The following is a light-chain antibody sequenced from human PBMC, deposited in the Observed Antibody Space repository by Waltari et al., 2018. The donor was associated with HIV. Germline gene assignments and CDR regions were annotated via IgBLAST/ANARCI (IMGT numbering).Light chain of an antibody. CDR1: GSNTRNYS. Sequence: QSVVTHPPSASGTPGPRVTISCSGSGSNTRNYSVNWYHHFPGTAPKLLIYMNDQRPSGVPGRFSGSQSGTSASLAISGLQYDDEADYYCAVWDDSLGGAVFGGGTKLTVL. J-gene: IGLJ2*01. CDR3: AVWDDSLGGAV. CDR2: MND. V-gene: IGLV1-47*01.